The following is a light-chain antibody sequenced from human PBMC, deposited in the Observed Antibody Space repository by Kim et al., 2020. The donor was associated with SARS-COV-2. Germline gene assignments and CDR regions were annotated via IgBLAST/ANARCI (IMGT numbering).Light chain of an antibody. CDR1: QDIFNY. Sequence: ASVGDRVIITCRASQDIFNYLNWYQQKPGKAPKLLVYDASNLETGVPSRFSGSGSGTDFTLTISSLQPEDIATYYCQQYDNIAITFGQGTRLEIK. J-gene: IGKJ5*01. V-gene: IGKV1-33*01. CDR3: QQYDNIAIT. CDR2: DAS.